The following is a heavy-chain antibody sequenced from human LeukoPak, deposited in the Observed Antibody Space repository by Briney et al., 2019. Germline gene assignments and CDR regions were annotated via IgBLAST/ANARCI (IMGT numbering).Heavy chain of an antibody. CDR1: GFTFSTSW. Sequence: GESLRLSCVVSGFTFSTSWMAWVRQAPGKGLEWLANINKDGRQTYYVDSVKGRFTISRDNAENSLHLQMNSLRAEDTAVYYCATSLDAPGNYWGQGSLVTVSS. CDR3: ATSLDAPGNY. V-gene: IGHV3-7*01. J-gene: IGHJ4*02. D-gene: IGHD6-13*01. CDR2: INKDGRQT.